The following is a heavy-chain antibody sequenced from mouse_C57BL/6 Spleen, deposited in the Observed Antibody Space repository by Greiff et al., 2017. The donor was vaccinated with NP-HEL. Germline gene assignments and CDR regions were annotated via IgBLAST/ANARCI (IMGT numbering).Heavy chain of an antibody. J-gene: IGHJ2*01. V-gene: IGHV1-82*01. Sequence: LVESGPELVKPGASVKISCKASGYAFSSSWMNWVKQRPGKGLEWIGRIYPGDGDTNYNGKFKGKATLTADKSSSTAYMQLSSLTSEDSAVYFCARETGPYGSSLGYWGQGTTLTVSS. D-gene: IGHD1-1*01. CDR2: IYPGDGDT. CDR1: GYAFSSSW. CDR3: ARETGPYGSSLGY.